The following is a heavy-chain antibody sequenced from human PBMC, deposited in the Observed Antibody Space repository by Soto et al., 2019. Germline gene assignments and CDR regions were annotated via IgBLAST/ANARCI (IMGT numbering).Heavy chain of an antibody. Sequence: GASVKVSCKASGYTFTSYFISWVRQAPGQGLEWMGWISAYNGNTNYAQKLQGRVTMTTDTSTSTAYMELRSLRSDDTAVYYCAREGSLGYCSGGSCDRAVDIWGQGTMVTVSS. CDR1: GYTFTSYF. D-gene: IGHD2-15*01. CDR2: ISAYNGNT. CDR3: AREGSLGYCSGGSCDRAVDI. J-gene: IGHJ3*02. V-gene: IGHV1-18*01.